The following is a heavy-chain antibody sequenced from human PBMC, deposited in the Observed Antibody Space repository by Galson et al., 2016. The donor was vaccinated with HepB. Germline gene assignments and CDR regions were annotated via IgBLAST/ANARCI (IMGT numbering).Heavy chain of an antibody. D-gene: IGHD1-26*01. V-gene: IGHV4-39*01. CDR3: ARPYSGSNLGGFDN. CDR2: VYYSVSS. J-gene: IGHJ4*02. CDR1: GDSISSNSYY. Sequence: ETLSLTCTVSGDSISSNSYYWGWIRQPPGKGLEWIGSVYYSVSSYYNPSLESRVTIFIDTSKNQFSLELTSVTAAETAVYYCARPYSGSNLGGFDNWGRGILVTVSS.